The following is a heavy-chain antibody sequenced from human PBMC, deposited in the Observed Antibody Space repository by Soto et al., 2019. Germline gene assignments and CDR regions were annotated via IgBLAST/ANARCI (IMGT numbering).Heavy chain of an antibody. D-gene: IGHD1-26*01. Sequence: QVQLVESGGGVVQPGRSLRLSCAASGFTFSSYGMHWVRQAPGKGLEWVAVISYDGSNKYYADSVKGRFTISRDNSKNTLYLQMNSLRAEDTAVYYCAKDLRRLGATDFDYWGQGTLVTVSS. CDR3: AKDLRRLGATDFDY. J-gene: IGHJ4*02. CDR2: ISYDGSNK. CDR1: GFTFSSYG. V-gene: IGHV3-30*18.